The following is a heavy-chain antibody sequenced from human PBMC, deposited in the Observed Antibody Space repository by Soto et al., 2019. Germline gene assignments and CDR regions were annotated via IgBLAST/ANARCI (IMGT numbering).Heavy chain of an antibody. J-gene: IGHJ4*02. D-gene: IGHD2-2*02. CDR2: IYYSGST. CDR3: ARFNNPFHLYIAQTDYFAY. V-gene: IGHV4-30-4*01. CDR1: GGSISSGDYY. Sequence: SETLSLTCTVSGGSISSGDYYWSWIRQPPGKGLEWIGYIYYSGSTYYNPSLKSRVTISVDTSKNQFSLKLSSVTAADTAVYYCARFNNPFHLYIAQTDYFAYWGQGTLDPVSA.